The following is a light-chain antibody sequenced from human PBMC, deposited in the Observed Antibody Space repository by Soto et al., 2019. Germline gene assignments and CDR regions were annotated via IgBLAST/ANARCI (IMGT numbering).Light chain of an antibody. CDR3: QQYSDSPLS. J-gene: IGKJ4*01. V-gene: IGKV4-1*01. CDR1: QSLLCTANNEHC. Sequence: IVMTQSPNSLAVSLGERASINCKSSQSLLCTANNEHCLAWFQQKPGQPPKLLNYRASIRASGVPDRFSGSGSGTDFTLTISSLQAEYVAFYYCQQYSDSPLSFGGGTKVEI. CDR2: RAS.